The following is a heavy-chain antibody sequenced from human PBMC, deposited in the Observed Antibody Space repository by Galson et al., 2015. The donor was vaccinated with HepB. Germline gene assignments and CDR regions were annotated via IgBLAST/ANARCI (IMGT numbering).Heavy chain of an antibody. Sequence: SLRLSCAASGFTFSSYGMHWVRQAPGKGLEWVAVISYDGSNKYYADSVKGRFTISRDNSKNTLYLQMNSLRAEDTAVYYCAKDRYSTSHSRVFDYWGQGTLVTVSS. CDR3: AKDRYSTSHSRVFDY. CDR2: ISYDGSNK. CDR1: GFTFSSYG. D-gene: IGHD6-6*01. V-gene: IGHV3-30*18. J-gene: IGHJ4*02.